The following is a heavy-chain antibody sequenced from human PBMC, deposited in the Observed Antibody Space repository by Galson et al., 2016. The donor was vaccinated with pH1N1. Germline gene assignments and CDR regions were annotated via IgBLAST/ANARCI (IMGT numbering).Heavy chain of an antibody. CDR3: ARALYYGGNSIAFDV. J-gene: IGHJ4*02. CDR2: ISSSSTYI. V-gene: IGHV3-21*01. D-gene: IGHD4-23*01. CDR1: GFTFSSYV. Sequence: SLRLSCAASGFTFSSYVMNWVRQAPGKGLEWVSSISSSSTYIYYADSVRGRFTISRDNAKNSLYLQMNSLRAEDTAIYYCARALYYGGNSIAFDVWGQGVLVTVSS.